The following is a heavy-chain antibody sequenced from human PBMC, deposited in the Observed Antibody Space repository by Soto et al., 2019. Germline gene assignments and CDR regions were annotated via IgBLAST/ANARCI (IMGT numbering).Heavy chain of an antibody. CDR2: IIPIFGTA. D-gene: IGHD6-6*01. Sequence: ASVKVSCKASGGTFSSYAISWVRQAPGQGLEWMGGIIPIFGTANYAQKFQGRVTITADESTSTAYMELSSLRSEDTAVYYCARAAGIAARPPNYYYYYGMDVWGQGTTVTVSS. J-gene: IGHJ6*02. CDR1: GGTFSSYA. V-gene: IGHV1-69*13. CDR3: ARAAGIAARPPNYYYYYGMDV.